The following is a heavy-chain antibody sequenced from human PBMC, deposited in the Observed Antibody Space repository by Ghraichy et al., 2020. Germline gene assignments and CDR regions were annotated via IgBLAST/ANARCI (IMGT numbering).Heavy chain of an antibody. Sequence: GGSLRLSCAASGFTFSDYYMSWIRQAPGKGLEWVSYISSSGSTIYSADSVKGRFTISRDNAKNSLYLQMNSLRAEDTAVYHCARADCSSSSCYYYFDYWGKGTLVTVSS. D-gene: IGHD2-2*01. V-gene: IGHV3-11*04. J-gene: IGHJ4*02. CDR1: GFTFSDYY. CDR3: ARADCSSSSCYYYFDY. CDR2: ISSSGSTI.